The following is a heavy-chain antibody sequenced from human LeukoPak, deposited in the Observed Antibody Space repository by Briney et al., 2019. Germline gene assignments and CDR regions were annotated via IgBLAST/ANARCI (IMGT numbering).Heavy chain of an antibody. D-gene: IGHD1-1*01. J-gene: IGHJ4*02. CDR1: GAAISSSY. Sequence: SETLSLTCTVSGAAISSSYWSWIRQPAGKGLEWIGRIYTSGSTKYNPSPKNRVTMAVDTSKNQFSLRLSSVTAADTAVYYCAAGLRPGGFDYWGQGTLVTVSS. CDR2: IYTSGST. V-gene: IGHV4-4*07. CDR3: AAGLRPGGFDY.